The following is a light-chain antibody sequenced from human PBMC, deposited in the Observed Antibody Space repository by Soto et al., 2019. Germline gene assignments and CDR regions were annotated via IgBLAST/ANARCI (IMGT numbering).Light chain of an antibody. CDR3: KSYAGSNTYV. J-gene: IGLJ1*01. CDR1: KSDIGVYDF. Sequence: QSALTQPPSASGSPGQSVTISCTGTKSDIGVYDFVSWYQHHPGNAPRLIIYEVVQRPSGVPDRFSGSKSGNTASLTVSGLQAADEADDFCKSYAGSNTYVFGSGTKVTVL. CDR2: EVV. V-gene: IGLV2-8*01.